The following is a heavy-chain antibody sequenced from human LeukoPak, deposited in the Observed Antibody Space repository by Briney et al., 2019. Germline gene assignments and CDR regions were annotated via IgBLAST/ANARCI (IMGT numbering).Heavy chain of an antibody. CDR1: GGSISTTTNS. D-gene: IGHD1-26*01. J-gene: IGHJ5*02. V-gene: IGHV4-39*01. CDR3: ARRPIVGSTGFYFDP. CDR2: IYYGGSP. Sequence: SETLSLTCSVSGGSISTTTNSWGWAWIRQRPTKGLEWIGSIYYGGSPYYTSSLKSRVTISVDTSKNQFSLKLASLTAADTAVYYCARRPIVGSTGFYFDPWGPGTLVTVSS.